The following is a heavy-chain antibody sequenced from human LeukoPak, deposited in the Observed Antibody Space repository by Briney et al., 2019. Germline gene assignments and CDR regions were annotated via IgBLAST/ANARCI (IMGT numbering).Heavy chain of an antibody. Sequence: ASVKVSCKASGYTFTGYYMHWVRQAPGQGLEWMGWINPNSGGTNYAQKFQGRVTMTRDTSISTAYMELSRLRSDDTAVYYCARGFTYYDFWSGYPGAFDIWAKGQWSPSLQ. D-gene: IGHD3-3*01. CDR3: ARGFTYYDFWSGYPGAFDI. V-gene: IGHV1-2*02. J-gene: IGHJ3*02. CDR1: GYTFTGYY. CDR2: INPNSGGT.